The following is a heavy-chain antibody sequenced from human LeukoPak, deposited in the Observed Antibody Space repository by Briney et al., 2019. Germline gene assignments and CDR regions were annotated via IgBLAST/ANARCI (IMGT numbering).Heavy chain of an antibody. CDR1: GGSISSSTDS. V-gene: IGHV4-39*07. CDR3: ARAPLSSAYLHYYSMDV. J-gene: IGHJ6*03. CDR2: IYYSGRS. D-gene: IGHD3-3*01. Sequence: SETLSLTCTVSGGSISSSTDSWGWIRQPPGKGLEWIGSIYYSGRSYYKVSLKSRVTISVDTSNNQFSLKLSSMTAADTALYYCARAPLSSAYLHYYSMDVWGKGTTVTVSS.